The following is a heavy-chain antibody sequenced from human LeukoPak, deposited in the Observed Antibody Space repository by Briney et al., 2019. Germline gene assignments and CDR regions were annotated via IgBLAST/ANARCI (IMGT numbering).Heavy chain of an antibody. CDR1: GFTFSSCS. CDR2: ISSSSSTI. V-gene: IGHV3-48*01. D-gene: IGHD2-15*01. Sequence: GGSLRLSCAASGFTFSSCSMNWVRQAPGKGLEWVSYISSSSSTIYYADSVKGRFTISRHNSKNTLYLQMNSLRAEDTAVYYCARTRYCSGGSCPVGMDVWGQGTTVTVSS. CDR3: ARTRYCSGGSCPVGMDV. J-gene: IGHJ6*02.